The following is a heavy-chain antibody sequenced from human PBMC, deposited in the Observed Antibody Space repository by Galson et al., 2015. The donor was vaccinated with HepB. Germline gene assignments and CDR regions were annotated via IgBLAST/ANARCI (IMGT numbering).Heavy chain of an antibody. V-gene: IGHV4-59*12. CDR1: GASMNTYY. CDR2: IYDGGRT. D-gene: IGHD3-16*01. CDR3: ARGQSLITFGGFVVAHFDY. Sequence: ETLSLTCTVSGASMNTYYWNWVRQAPGMGLEWIGNIYDGGRTTHNPSLKSRVTMSVDTSKNQFSLRLSSVTVADTAVYYCARGQSLITFGGFVVAHFDYWGRGSLVAVSA. J-gene: IGHJ4*02.